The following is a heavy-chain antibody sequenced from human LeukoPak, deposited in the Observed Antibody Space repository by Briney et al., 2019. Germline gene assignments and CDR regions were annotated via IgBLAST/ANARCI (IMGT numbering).Heavy chain of an antibody. CDR1: GFTFSSYS. J-gene: IGHJ4*02. CDR2: MSSSSSYI. Sequence: GGYLRLSCAASGFTFSSYSMNWVRQAPGKGLEWVSSMSSSSSYIYYADSVKGRFTISRDNAKNSLYLQMNSLRAEATAVYYCASEYGVITPFDYWGQGTLVTVSS. CDR3: ASEYGVITPFDY. V-gene: IGHV3-21*01. D-gene: IGHD3-22*01.